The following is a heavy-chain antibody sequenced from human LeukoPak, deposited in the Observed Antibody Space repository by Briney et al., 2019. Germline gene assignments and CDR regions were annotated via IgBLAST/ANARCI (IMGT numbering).Heavy chain of an antibody. CDR2: IRSTSNTI. Sequence: GGSLRLSCAASGYAFSSYEMNWVRQAPGKGLEWVSYIRSTSNTIYYADSVKGRFTISRDNAKNSLYLQMNSLRAEDTAVYYCARDRWGAPPRYNWFDPWGQGTLVTVSS. D-gene: IGHD1-26*01. CDR3: ARDRWGAPPRYNWFDP. V-gene: IGHV3-48*03. J-gene: IGHJ5*02. CDR1: GYAFSSYE.